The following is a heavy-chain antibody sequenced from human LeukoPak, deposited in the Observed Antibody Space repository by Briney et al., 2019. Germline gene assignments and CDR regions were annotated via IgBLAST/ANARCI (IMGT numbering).Heavy chain of an antibody. CDR2: INHSGST. D-gene: IGHD3-10*01. J-gene: IGHJ4*02. Sequence: PSETLSLTCSVSIGSISSSKWWSWVRQPPGKGLEWIGEINHSGSTNYNPSLKSRVTKSVDTSKNQFSLKLSSVTAADTAVYYCARIAYYYGSGSHDFDYWGQGTLVTVSS. CDR3: ARIAYYYGSGSHDFDY. V-gene: IGHV4-4*02. CDR1: IGSISSSKW.